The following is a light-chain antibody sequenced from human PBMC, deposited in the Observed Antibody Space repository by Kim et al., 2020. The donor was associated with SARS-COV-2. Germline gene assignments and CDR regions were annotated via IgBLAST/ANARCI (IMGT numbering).Light chain of an antibody. CDR1: QSVDSK. Sequence: SESPRESATLSCRASQSVDSKVAWYQQKPGQAPRLLIYGASSRATGIPARFSGSGSGTQFTLTISSLQPEDCAVYYCQQYENWPLTFAGGTKVDIK. J-gene: IGKJ4*01. CDR3: QQYENWPLT. V-gene: IGKV3-15*01. CDR2: GAS.